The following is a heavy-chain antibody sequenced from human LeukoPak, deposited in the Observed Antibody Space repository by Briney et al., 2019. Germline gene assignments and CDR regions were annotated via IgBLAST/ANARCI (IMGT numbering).Heavy chain of an antibody. J-gene: IGHJ4*02. V-gene: IGHV3-30*04. Sequence: GGSLRLSCAASGFTFSSYAMHWVRQAPGKGLEWVAVISYDGSNKYYADSVKGRLTISRDNSKNTLYLQMNSLRAEDTAVYYCARGRWGELRRLDYWGQGTLVTVSS. CDR1: GFTFSSYA. D-gene: IGHD3-16*01. CDR2: ISYDGSNK. CDR3: ARGRWGELRRLDY.